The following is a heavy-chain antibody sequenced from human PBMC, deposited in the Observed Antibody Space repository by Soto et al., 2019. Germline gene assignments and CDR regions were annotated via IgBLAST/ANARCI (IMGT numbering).Heavy chain of an antibody. CDR3: ARDLDGLHDDTSGPFPRPG. J-gene: IGHJ1*01. CDR1: GGSISSDDYY. D-gene: IGHD3-22*01. Sequence: SETLSLTCTVPGGSISSDDYYWSWIRQAPGRGLEWIGYIHSSGSIYYNPSLKSRATMSIDTAGNQFSLKVSSVTVADTAVYYCARDLDGLHDDTSGPFPRPGWGQGTLVTVSS. CDR2: IHSSGSI. V-gene: IGHV4-30-4*01.